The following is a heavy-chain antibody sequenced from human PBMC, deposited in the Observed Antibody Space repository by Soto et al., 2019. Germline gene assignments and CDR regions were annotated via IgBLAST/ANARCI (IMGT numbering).Heavy chain of an antibody. J-gene: IGHJ6*02. V-gene: IGHV1-69*12. CDR3: ARKGAGITIFGYGMDV. CDR2: IIPIFGTA. CDR1: GGTFSSYA. D-gene: IGHD3-3*01. Sequence: QVQLVQSGAEVKKPGSSVKVSCKASGGTFSSYAISWVRQAPGQGLEWMGGIIPIFGTANYAQKFQGRVTITADESTSKAYMELSSLRSEDTAVYYCARKGAGITIFGYGMDVWGQGTTVTVSS.